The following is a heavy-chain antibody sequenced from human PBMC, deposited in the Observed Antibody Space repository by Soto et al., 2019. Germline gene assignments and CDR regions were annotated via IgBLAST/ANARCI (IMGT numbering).Heavy chain of an antibody. CDR2: IYYSGSA. Sequence: PSETLSLTCSVSGGSISSVSYYLGWIRQPPGKGLEWIGSIYYSGSAYYSPSLKSRVTMSVDTSKNQLSLKLSSVTAADTAVYYCARLHCNSPNCVPLDPWGQGTLVTVSS. V-gene: IGHV4-39*01. CDR1: GGSISSVSYY. CDR3: ARLHCNSPNCVPLDP. D-gene: IGHD2-2*01. J-gene: IGHJ5*02.